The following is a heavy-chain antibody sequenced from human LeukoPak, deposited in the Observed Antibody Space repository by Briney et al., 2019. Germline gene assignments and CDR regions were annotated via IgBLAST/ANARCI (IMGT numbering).Heavy chain of an antibody. D-gene: IGHD4-17*01. J-gene: IGHJ3*02. CDR3: ARVTTYGADAFDI. CDR1: GGTFSSYA. CDR2: IIPIFGTA. Sequence: ASVKVSCKASGGTFSSYAISWVRQAPGQGLEWMGGIIPIFGTANYAQKFQGRVTITADKSTSTAYMELSSLRSEDTAVYYCARVTTYGADAFDIWGQGTMVTVSS. V-gene: IGHV1-69*06.